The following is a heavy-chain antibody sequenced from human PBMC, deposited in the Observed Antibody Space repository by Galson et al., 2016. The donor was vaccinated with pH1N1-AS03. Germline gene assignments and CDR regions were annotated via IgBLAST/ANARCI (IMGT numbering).Heavy chain of an antibody. CDR2: ITSDGSSI. CDR1: GFIFSSDW. CDR3: ARAMYTSGWYGMDV. Sequence: LRLSCAASGFIFSSDWMHWVRQVPGKGLVWVSRITSDGSSISYADAVKGRLTTSRDNAKNTLYLQMNSLRAEDTAVYHCARAMYTSGWYGMDVWGQGTTVTVSS. J-gene: IGHJ6*02. V-gene: IGHV3-74*01. D-gene: IGHD6-19*01.